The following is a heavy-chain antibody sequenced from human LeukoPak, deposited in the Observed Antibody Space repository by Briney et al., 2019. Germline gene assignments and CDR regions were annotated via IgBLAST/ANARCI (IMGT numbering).Heavy chain of an antibody. D-gene: IGHD3-16*01. CDR3: AKSRRGRVTRPDAFDI. CDR2: ISGSGGST. J-gene: IGHJ3*02. V-gene: IGHV3-23*01. Sequence: GGSLRLSCAASGFTFSSYAMSWVRQAPGKGLEWVSAISGSGGSTYYADSVKGRFTISRDNSKDTLYLQMNSLRAEDTAVYYCAKSRRGRVTRPDAFDIWGQGTMVTVSS. CDR1: GFTFSSYA.